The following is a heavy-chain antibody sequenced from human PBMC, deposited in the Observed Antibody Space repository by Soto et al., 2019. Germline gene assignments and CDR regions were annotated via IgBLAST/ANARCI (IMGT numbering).Heavy chain of an antibody. CDR3: ATYSNSYFEY. J-gene: IGHJ4*02. Sequence: GGSLRLSCGASGFTFSSYSMNWVRQAPGKGLEWVSYISTSSSTIYYADFVKGRFTISRDNAKNSLYLQMNSLRDEDTAVYFCATYSNSYFEYWGQGALVTVSS. V-gene: IGHV3-48*02. D-gene: IGHD4-4*01. CDR2: ISTSSSTI. CDR1: GFTFSSYS.